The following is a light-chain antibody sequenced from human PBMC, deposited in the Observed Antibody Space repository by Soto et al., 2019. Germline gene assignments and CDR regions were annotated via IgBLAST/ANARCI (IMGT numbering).Light chain of an antibody. CDR3: QEYNNWPRP. V-gene: IGKV3-15*01. J-gene: IGKJ1*01. CDR1: QGVTTN. Sequence: EIVVTLSAGAVSVSPGERATLSCRAGQGVTTNFAWYQQKSGQSPRLLIYDVSIRATGVPARFSGTGSETDFTLTISGLQAEDFAVYYCQEYNNWPRPFGQGAKVDI. CDR2: DVS.